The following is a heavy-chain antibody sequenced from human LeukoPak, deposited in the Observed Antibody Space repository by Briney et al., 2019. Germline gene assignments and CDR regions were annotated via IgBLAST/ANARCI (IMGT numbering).Heavy chain of an antibody. V-gene: IGHV4-61*01. J-gene: IGHJ4*02. CDR3: ARASVVSKPYYYDSSGYYYFDY. D-gene: IGHD3-22*01. CDR2: IYYSGST. CDR1: GGSISSGSYY. Sequence: SETLSLTCTVSGGSISSGSYYWSWIRQPPGKGLEWIGYIYYSGSTNYNPSLKSRVTISVDTSKNQFSLKLSSVTAADTAVYYCARASVVSKPYYYDSSGYYYFDYWGQGTLVTVSS.